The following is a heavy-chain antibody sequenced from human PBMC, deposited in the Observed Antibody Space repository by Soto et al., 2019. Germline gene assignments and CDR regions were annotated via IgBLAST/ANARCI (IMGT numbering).Heavy chain of an antibody. V-gene: IGHV3-30*18. CDR2: TSYDGSNK. Sequence: QVQLVESGGGVVQPGRSLRLSCAASGFTFSSYGMHWVRQAPGKGLEWVAVTSYDGSNKYYADSVKGRFTISRDNSKNTLYLQMNSLRAEDTAVYYCAKPLSSWYDPLGDWGQGTLVTVSS. J-gene: IGHJ4*02. D-gene: IGHD6-13*01. CDR1: GFTFSSYG. CDR3: AKPLSSWYDPLGD.